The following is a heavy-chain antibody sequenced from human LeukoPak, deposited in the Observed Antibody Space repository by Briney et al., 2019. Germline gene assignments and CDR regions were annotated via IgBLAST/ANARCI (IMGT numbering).Heavy chain of an antibody. CDR1: GFTFSSYS. Sequence: GGSLRLSCAASGFTFSSYSMNWVRQAPGKGLEWVSYISSSSSTIYYADSVKGRFTISRDNAKNSLYLQMNSLRDEDTAMYYCARDPFGGYNPVDWGQGTLVTVTS. V-gene: IGHV3-48*02. CDR3: ARDPFGGYNPVD. D-gene: IGHD5-24*01. J-gene: IGHJ4*02. CDR2: ISSSSSTI.